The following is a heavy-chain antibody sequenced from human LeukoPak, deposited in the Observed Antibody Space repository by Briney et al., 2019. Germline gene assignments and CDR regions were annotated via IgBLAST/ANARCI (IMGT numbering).Heavy chain of an antibody. D-gene: IGHD3-10*01. CDR3: AKGPPYYYGSGSYYYFDY. J-gene: IGHJ4*02. CDR1: GFTFSSYA. V-gene: IGHV3-23*01. CDR2: ISGSGGST. Sequence: PGGSLRLSCAASGFTFSSYAMSWVRQAPGKGLEWVSAISGSGGSTYYADSVKGRFTISRDNSKNTLYLQMNSLRAEDTAVYYCAKGPPYYYGSGSYYYFDYWGQGTLVTVSS.